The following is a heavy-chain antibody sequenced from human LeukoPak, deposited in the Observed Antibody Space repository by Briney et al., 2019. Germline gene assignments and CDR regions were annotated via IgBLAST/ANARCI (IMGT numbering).Heavy chain of an antibody. CDR2: IKKDGSEK. J-gene: IGHJ4*02. CDR1: GFTFSRYW. V-gene: IGHV3-7*03. D-gene: IGHD3-10*01. CDR3: ARAKPKNMVRGLIMRRESRYYFDY. Sequence: GGSLRLSCAASGFTFSRYWMSWVRQAPGKGLEWVANIKKDGSEKYYVDSVKGRFTISRDNAKNSLYLQMNSLRAEDTAVYYCARAKPKNMVRGLIMRRESRYYFDYWGQGTLVTVSS.